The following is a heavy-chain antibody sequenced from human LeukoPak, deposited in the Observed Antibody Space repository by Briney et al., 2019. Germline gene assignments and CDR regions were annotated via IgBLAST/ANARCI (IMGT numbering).Heavy chain of an antibody. CDR3: ARRGSYSSSFLYYFDY. CDR2: IYPGDSDT. J-gene: IGHJ4*02. CDR1: GYSFTSYW. Sequence: GESLKISCKGFGYSFTSYWIGWVRQMPGKGLEWMGIIYPGDSDTRYSPSFQGQVTISADKSISTAYLQWSSLKASDAAMYYCARRGSYSSSFLYYFDYWGQGTLVTVSS. D-gene: IGHD6-6*01. V-gene: IGHV5-51*01.